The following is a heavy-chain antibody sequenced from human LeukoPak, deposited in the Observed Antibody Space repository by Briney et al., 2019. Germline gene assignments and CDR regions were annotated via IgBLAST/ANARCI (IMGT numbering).Heavy chain of an antibody. V-gene: IGHV4-34*01. J-gene: IGHJ3*02. CDR3: ARSTSRWLQSAFDI. CDR2: LNHSGST. D-gene: IGHD5-24*01. Sequence: SETLSLTCAVYGGSFSGNNWSWIRQPPGKGLEWSGELNHSGSTNYNPSLKSRVTISVDTSKNQFSLKLSSMTAADTAVYYCARSTSRWLQSAFDIWGQGTMVTVSS. CDR1: GGSFSGNN.